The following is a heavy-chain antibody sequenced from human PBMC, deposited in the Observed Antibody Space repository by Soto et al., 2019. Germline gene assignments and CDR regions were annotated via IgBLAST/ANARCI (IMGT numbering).Heavy chain of an antibody. V-gene: IGHV4-59*01. D-gene: IGHD6-13*01. CDR1: SDSISSYY. Sequence: SETLSLTCTVSSDSISSYYWSWIRQPPGKRLEWIGYISYSGSTDYNPSLKSRVTISGETSKNQFSLKVSSVTAADTAVYYCARGTSWQLPFDYWGQGPFVTV. CDR2: ISYSGST. CDR3: ARGTSWQLPFDY. J-gene: IGHJ4*02.